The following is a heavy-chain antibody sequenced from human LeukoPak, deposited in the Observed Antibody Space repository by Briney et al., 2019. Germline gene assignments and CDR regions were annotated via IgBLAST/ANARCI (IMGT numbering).Heavy chain of an antibody. J-gene: IGHJ4*02. V-gene: IGHV3-21*01. D-gene: IGHD3-9*01. Sequence: GSLRLSCAASGFTFSSYSMNWVRHAPGKGPEWVSSISSSSSYIYYADSVKGRFTISRDNAKNSLYLQMNSLRAEDTAVYYCAIGGAYDILTGWKDWGQGTLVTVSS. CDR3: AIGGAYDILTGWKD. CDR1: GFTFSSYS. CDR2: ISSSSSYI.